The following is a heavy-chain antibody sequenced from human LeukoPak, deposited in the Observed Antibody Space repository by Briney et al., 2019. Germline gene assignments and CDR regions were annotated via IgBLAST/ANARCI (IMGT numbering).Heavy chain of an antibody. CDR2: LNPNTGVT. D-gene: IGHD6-13*01. V-gene: IGHV1-2*02. CDR1: GYIFTDYY. CDR3: ARVPQGSSWPYYFDY. Sequence: ASVKVSCKASGYIFTDYYIHWVRQAPGQGLEWMGWLNPNTGVTKYAEKFQGRVTITADRSTTTAYMELSSLRSEDTAVYYCARVPQGSSWPYYFDYWGQGTLVTVSS. J-gene: IGHJ4*02.